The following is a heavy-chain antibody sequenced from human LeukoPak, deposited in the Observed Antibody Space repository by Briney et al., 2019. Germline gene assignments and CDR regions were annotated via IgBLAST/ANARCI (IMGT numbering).Heavy chain of an antibody. V-gene: IGHV4-39*01. CDR3: ARGPDYSSSYAANWFDP. CDR1: GGSISSSTYY. CDR2: IYYSGST. Sequence: PSETLSLTCTVSGGSISSSTYYWGWLRQPPGKGLEWIGSIYYSGSTFYKPSLKSRVTISVDTSKNQFSLKLSSVTSADTAVYYCARGPDYSSSYAANWFDPWGQGTLVTVSS. D-gene: IGHD6-13*01. J-gene: IGHJ5*02.